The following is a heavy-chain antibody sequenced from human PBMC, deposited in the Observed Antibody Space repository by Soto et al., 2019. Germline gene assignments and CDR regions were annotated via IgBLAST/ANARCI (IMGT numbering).Heavy chain of an antibody. D-gene: IGHD2-21*02. CDR1: GGTFSSYA. CDR3: ASGLYIVVVTAPFDY. CDR2: IIPIFGTA. Sequence: SVKVSCKASGGTFSSYAISWVRQAPGQGLEWMGGIIPIFGTANYAQKFQGRVTITADESTSTAYMELSSLRSEDTAVYYCASGLYIVVVTAPFDYWGQGSLVTVSS. J-gene: IGHJ4*02. V-gene: IGHV1-69*13.